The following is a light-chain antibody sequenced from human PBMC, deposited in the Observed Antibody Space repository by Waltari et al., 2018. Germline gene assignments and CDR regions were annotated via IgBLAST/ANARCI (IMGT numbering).Light chain of an antibody. CDR3: MQAAHAPIT. Sequence: DVVKTQSPLSLPVTPGEPASISCRSSQSLLASNGDNYLNWYLQKPGQSPQVLMYVGSYRASGVPDRFGGSGAGTDFTLKVSRVEAEDVGVYYCMQAAHAPITFGQGTRLELK. CDR2: VGS. V-gene: IGKV2-28*01. CDR1: QSLLASNGDNY. J-gene: IGKJ5*01.